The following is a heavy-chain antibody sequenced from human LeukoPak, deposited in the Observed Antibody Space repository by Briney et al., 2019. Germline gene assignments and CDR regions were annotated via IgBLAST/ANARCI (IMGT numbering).Heavy chain of an antibody. CDR3: ARSYCGGSCYSSNYYQYYGMDV. V-gene: IGHV3-33*01. CDR2: IWYEGNSK. D-gene: IGHD2-21*02. CDR1: GFTFSSYG. Sequence: GGSLRLSCAASGFTFSSYGMHWVRQAPGKGLEWVAVIWYEGNSKYYAESVKGRFTISRDNSKNTLYLEMKNLRAEDTAVYYCARSYCGGSCYSSNYYQYYGMDVWGQGTTVTVSS. J-gene: IGHJ6*02.